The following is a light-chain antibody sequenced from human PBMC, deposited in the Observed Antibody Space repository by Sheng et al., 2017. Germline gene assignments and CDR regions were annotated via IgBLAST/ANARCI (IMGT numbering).Light chain of an antibody. CDR3: QQTYTFPYT. V-gene: IGKV1-39*01. CDR2: AAS. J-gene: IGKJ2*01. CDR1: QNIRTY. Sequence: DIQMTQSPSSLSASVGDRVTITCRASQNIRTYVNWYQQKPGKAPKLMIYAASNLQSGVPSRFSGSGSGTDFTLTISSLQPEDSATYFCQQTYTFPYTFGPGD.